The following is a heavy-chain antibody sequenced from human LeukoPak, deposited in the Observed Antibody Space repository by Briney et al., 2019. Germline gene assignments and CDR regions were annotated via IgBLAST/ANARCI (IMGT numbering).Heavy chain of an antibody. J-gene: IGHJ4*02. CDR2: IKSKRDGETT. CDR3: TTEYTYSYYFDY. V-gene: IGHV3-15*01. Sequence: GGPLTLSCAASGFTLNYVRMSGLRHATGEGGEGLGRIKSKRDGETTDYTPPVNGRFTISRDDSKPTLYLQMNSLTTEDTAVYYCTTEYTYSYYFDYWGQGTLVTVSS. D-gene: IGHD1-26*01. CDR1: GFTLNYVR.